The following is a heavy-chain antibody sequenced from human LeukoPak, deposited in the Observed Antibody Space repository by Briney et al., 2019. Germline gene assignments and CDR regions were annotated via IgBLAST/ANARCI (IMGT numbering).Heavy chain of an antibody. J-gene: IGHJ5*02. V-gene: IGHV1-18*01. CDR2: ISAYNGNT. CDR1: GYTFTSYD. D-gene: IGHD2-2*01. CDR3: ARDCSSTSCWFDP. Sequence: ASVKVSCKASGYTFTSYDINWVRQAPGQGLEWMGWISAYNGNTNYAQKLQGRVTMTTDTSTSTAYMELRSLRSDDTAVYYCARDCSSTSCWFDPWAREPWSPSPQ.